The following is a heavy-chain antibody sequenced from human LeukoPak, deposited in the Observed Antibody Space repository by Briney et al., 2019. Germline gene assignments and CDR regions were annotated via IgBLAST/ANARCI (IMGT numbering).Heavy chain of an antibody. Sequence: GGSLRLSCAASGFTFSSYCMSWVRQAPGKGLEWVANIKQDGSEKHYVDSVKGRFTISRDNAKNSLYLQMSSLRAEDTAVYYCARDVYGWELLDYWGQGTLVTVSS. J-gene: IGHJ4*02. V-gene: IGHV3-7*01. CDR3: ARDVYGWELLDY. CDR1: GFTFSSYC. D-gene: IGHD2-8*02. CDR2: IKQDGSEK.